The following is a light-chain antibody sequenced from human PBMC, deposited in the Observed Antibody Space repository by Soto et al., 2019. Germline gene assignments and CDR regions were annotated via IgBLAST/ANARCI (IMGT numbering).Light chain of an antibody. V-gene: IGKV3-20*01. CDR2: GAS. CDR1: QSVSSSY. Sequence: EIVLTQSPGTLSLSPGERATLSCRASQSVSSSYLAWYQQKPGQAPRLLIYGASSRATGIPDRFSGGGSGTDFTLTISRLEPEDFAVYYCQQYGSSLVTFGQGTKVEIK. CDR3: QQYGSSLVT. J-gene: IGKJ1*01.